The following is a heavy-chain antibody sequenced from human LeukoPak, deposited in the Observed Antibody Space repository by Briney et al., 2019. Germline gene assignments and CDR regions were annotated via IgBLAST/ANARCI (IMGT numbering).Heavy chain of an antibody. Sequence: SETLSLTCTVSGGSISSYYWTWIRQPAGKGLEWIGRIHTSGSTNHNPSLKSRVTISVDTSKNQFSLKLSSVTAADTAVYYCARGMTQEYYYYYYYMDVWGKGTTVTVSS. CDR1: GGSISSYY. V-gene: IGHV4-4*07. J-gene: IGHJ6*03. CDR3: ARGMTQEYYYYYYYMDV. CDR2: IHTSGST.